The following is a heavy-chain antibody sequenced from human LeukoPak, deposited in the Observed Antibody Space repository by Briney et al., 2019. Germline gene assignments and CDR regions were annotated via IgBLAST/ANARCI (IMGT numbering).Heavy chain of an antibody. V-gene: IGHV1-69*05. CDR1: GGTFSSYA. CDR2: IIPIFGTA. Sequence: SVKVSCKASGGTFSSYAISWVRQAPGQGLEWMERIIPIFGTANYAQKFQGRVTITTDESTSTAYMELSSLRSEDTAVYYCARDRAIIVGAALWFDPWGQGTLVTVSS. CDR3: ARDRAIIVGAALWFDP. D-gene: IGHD1-26*01. J-gene: IGHJ5*02.